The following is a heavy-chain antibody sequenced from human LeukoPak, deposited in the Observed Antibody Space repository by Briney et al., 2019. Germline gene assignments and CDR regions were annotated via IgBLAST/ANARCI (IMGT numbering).Heavy chain of an antibody. Sequence: PGGSLRLSCAASGFTFTSYAMSWVRQAPGKGLEWVSAISGSGGSTYYADSVKGRFAISRDNSKNTLYLQMNSLRAEDTAVYYCAKDQIVVTPGAFDVWGQGTMVTVSS. D-gene: IGHD4-23*01. CDR3: AKDQIVVTPGAFDV. CDR2: ISGSGGST. V-gene: IGHV3-23*01. CDR1: GFTFTSYA. J-gene: IGHJ3*01.